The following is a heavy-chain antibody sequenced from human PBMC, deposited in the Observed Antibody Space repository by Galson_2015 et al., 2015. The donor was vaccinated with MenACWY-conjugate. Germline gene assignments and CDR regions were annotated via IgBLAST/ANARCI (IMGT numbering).Heavy chain of an antibody. CDR3: ARVYYDSSGYSLYFDY. CDR1: GDSISSYY. D-gene: IGHD3-22*01. CDR2: IYYSGST. J-gene: IGHJ4*02. V-gene: IGHV4-59*01. Sequence: TLSLTCTVSGDSISSYYWSWIRQPPGKGLEWIGYIYYSGSTNYNPSLKSRVTISVDTSKNQFSLKLSSVTAADTAVYYCARVYYDSSGYSLYFDYWGQGTLVTVSS.